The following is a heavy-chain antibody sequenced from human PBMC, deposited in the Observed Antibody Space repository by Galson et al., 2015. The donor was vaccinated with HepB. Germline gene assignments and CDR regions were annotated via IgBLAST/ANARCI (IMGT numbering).Heavy chain of an antibody. CDR2: IKPDGTVQ. Sequence: LRLSCAASRFTFSTYWMHWVRQAPGKGLEWVASIKPDGTVQVYVVSVKGRFTISRENAKNSLSLQMNSRRVEDTAVYYCARDRDGGWSYDCWGQGTLVTVSS. CDR3: ARDRDGGWSYDC. D-gene: IGHD6-19*01. CDR1: RFTFSTYW. J-gene: IGHJ4*02. V-gene: IGHV3-7*03.